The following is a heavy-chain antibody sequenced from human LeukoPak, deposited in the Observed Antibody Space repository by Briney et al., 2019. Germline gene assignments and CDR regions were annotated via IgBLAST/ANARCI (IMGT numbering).Heavy chain of an antibody. V-gene: IGHV3-21*04. D-gene: IGHD3-3*01. CDR3: AKDSKITIFGVAEEFDY. J-gene: IGHJ4*02. Sequence: GGSLRLSCAASGFTFSSYSMNWVRQAPGKGLEWVSSISSSSSYIYYADSVKGRFTISRDNAKNSLYLQMNSLRAEDTAVYYCAKDSKITIFGVAEEFDYWGQGTLVTVSS. CDR2: ISSSSSYI. CDR1: GFTFSSYS.